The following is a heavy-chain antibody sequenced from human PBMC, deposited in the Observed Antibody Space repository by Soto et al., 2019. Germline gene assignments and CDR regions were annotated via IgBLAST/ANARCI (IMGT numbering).Heavy chain of an antibody. J-gene: IGHJ6*02. CDR1: GFTFSSYA. CDR2: ISGSGGST. V-gene: IGHV3-23*01. D-gene: IGHD6-19*01. CDR3: AKRIAVALYYYYGMEV. Sequence: GGSLRLSCAASGFTFSSYAMSWVRQAPGKGLEWVSAISGSGGSTYYADSVKGRFTISRDNSKNALYLQMNSLRAEDTAVYYCAKRIAVALYYYYGMEVWGQGTTVTVSS.